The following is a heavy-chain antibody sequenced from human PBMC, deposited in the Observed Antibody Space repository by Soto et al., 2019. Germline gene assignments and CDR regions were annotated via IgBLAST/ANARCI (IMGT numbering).Heavy chain of an antibody. Sequence: PGGSLRLSCAASGFTFSNYAMSWVRQAPGKGLEWVSGISGIGGSTNHADSVKGRFTISRDNSKNTLYLQMNSLRAEDTAVYYCAKCDLFVGCVIFGMNVWGQGTTVTVSS. J-gene: IGHJ6*02. V-gene: IGHV3-23*01. CDR1: GFTFSNYA. D-gene: IGHD1-26*01. CDR3: AKCDLFVGCVIFGMNV. CDR2: ISGIGGST.